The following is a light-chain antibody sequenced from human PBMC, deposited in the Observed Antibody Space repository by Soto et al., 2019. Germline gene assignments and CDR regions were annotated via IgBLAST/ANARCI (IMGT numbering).Light chain of an antibody. CDR3: QEYNGNSGLT. CDR1: QSISSW. CDR2: SAS. J-gene: IGKJ4*01. V-gene: IGKV1-5*03. Sequence: DIQMTQSPSTLSASVGDRVTITCRASQSISSWLAWYQQKPGKAPKLLIFSASGLESAVPSRFSGSGSGTEFTLTISSLQPDDFATYYCQEYNGNSGLTFGGGTKVEIK.